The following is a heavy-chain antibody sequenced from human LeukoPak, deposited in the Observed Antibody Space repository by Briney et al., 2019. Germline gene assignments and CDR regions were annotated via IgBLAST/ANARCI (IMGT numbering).Heavy chain of an antibody. CDR2: IYYSGST. D-gene: IGHD3-10*01. J-gene: IGHJ5*02. CDR3: ARSSLWFGELGWFDP. V-gene: IGHV4-59*01. CDR1: GGSISSYY. Sequence: SETLSLTCTVSGGSISSYYWSWIRQPPGKGLEWIGYIYYSGSTNYNPSLKSRVTISVDTSKNQFSLNLSSVTAADTAVYYCARSSLWFGELGWFDPWGQGTLVTVSS.